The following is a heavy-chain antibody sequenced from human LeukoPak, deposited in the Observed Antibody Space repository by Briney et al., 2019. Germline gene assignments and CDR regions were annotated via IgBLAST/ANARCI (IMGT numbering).Heavy chain of an antibody. CDR3: AKDSYSKGDY. CDR1: GFTFSSYW. J-gene: IGHJ4*02. D-gene: IGHD5-18*01. V-gene: IGHV3-74*01. Sequence: GGSLRLSCAASGFTFSSYWMHWVRQAPGKGLVWVSRVNSDGTSTSYADSVRGRFTISRGNAKNSLYLQMNSLRAEDTGVYYCAKDSYSKGDYWGQGVLVTVSS. CDR2: VNSDGTST.